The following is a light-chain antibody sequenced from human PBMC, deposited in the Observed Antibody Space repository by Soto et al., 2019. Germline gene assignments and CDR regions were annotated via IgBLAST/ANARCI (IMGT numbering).Light chain of an antibody. V-gene: IGKV1-5*01. CDR1: QSISSW. Sequence: DIQMTQSPSTLSASVGDRVTITCRASQSISSWLAWYQQKPGKAPKLLIYAASSLQSGVPSRFSGSGSGTEFTLTISTLQPDDFATYYCQQFGTFGQGTKVDIK. CDR3: QQFGT. J-gene: IGKJ1*01. CDR2: AAS.